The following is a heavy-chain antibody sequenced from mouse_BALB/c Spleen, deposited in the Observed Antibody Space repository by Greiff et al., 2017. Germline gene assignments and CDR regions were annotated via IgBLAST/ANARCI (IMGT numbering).Heavy chain of an antibody. CDR2: INPSSGYT. D-gene: IGHD2-4*01. CDR3: VYDYGGY. V-gene: IGHV1-4*02. CDR1: GYTFTSYT. J-gene: IGHJ3*01. Sequence: LQESAAELARPGASVKMSCKASGYTFTSYTMHWVKQRPGQGLEWIGYINPSSGYTEYNQKFKDKTTLTADKSSSTAYMQLSSLTSEDSAVYYCVYDYGGYWGQGTLVTVSA.